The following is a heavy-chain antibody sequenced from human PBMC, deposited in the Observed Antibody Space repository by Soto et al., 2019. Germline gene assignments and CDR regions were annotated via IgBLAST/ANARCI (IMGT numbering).Heavy chain of an antibody. J-gene: IGHJ4*02. CDR1: GFSFSDYG. Sequence: QMQLEESGGNVVQPGRSLRLSCAASGFSFSDYGMHWVRRAPGKGLESVALLSYDGDKEYYADSVKGRFTISRDNSKNTVFLQMNSLRPEDTAVYYCGKDLMGEQWLGVMHYWGQGTLVTVSS. CDR2: LSYDGDKE. CDR3: GKDLMGEQWLGVMHY. V-gene: IGHV3-30*18. D-gene: IGHD6-19*01.